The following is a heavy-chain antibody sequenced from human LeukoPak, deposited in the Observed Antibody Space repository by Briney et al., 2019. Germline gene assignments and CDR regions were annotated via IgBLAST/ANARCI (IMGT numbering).Heavy chain of an antibody. CDR3: ARVEQWLVFAFDI. V-gene: IGHV4-39*01. D-gene: IGHD6-19*01. CDR2: IYYSGST. J-gene: IGHJ3*02. Sequence: PSETLSLTCTVSGGSISSSSYYWGWIRQPPGKVLEWIGSIYYSGSTYYNPSLKSRVTISVDTSKNQFSLKLSSVTAADTAVYYCARVEQWLVFAFDIWGQGTMVTVSS. CDR1: GGSISSSSYY.